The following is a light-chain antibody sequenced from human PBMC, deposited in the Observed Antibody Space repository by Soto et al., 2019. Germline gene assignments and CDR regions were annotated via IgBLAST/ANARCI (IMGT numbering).Light chain of an antibody. V-gene: IGLV1-44*01. J-gene: IGLJ1*01. CDR1: SSNIGSNT. Sequence: QSVLTQPPSASGTPGQRVTLSCSGSSSNIGSNTVNWYQQLPGTAPKLLTYSNNPRPSGVPDRFSGPKSGTSASLAISGLQSEDEADYYCAAWDDSLNGLYVFGNGTEVTVL. CDR2: SNN. CDR3: AAWDDSLNGLYV.